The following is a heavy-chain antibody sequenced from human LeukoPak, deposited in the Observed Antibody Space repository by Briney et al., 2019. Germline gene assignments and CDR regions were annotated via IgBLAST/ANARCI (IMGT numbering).Heavy chain of an antibody. CDR3: ARDRDSSGWFDFDY. J-gene: IGHJ4*02. CDR2: IIPIFGTA. Sequence: SVKVSCKASGGTFSSYAISWVRQAPGQGLEWMGGIIPIFGTANYAQKFQGRVTITADESTSTAYMELSSLSSEDTAVYYCARDRDSSGWFDFDYWGQGTLVTVSS. CDR1: GGTFSSYA. D-gene: IGHD6-19*01. V-gene: IGHV1-69*13.